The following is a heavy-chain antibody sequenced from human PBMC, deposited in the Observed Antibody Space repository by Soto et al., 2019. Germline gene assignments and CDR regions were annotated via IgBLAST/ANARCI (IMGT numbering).Heavy chain of an antibody. J-gene: IGHJ4*02. V-gene: IGHV3-30-3*01. CDR1: GFSFSDYA. CDR2: ISYDGIKK. CDR3: PSDTTGTGGGDLDY. Sequence: QVQLVESGGGVVHPGTSLRLSCAASGFSFSDYAMHWVRQAPGKGLEWVAVISYDGIKKRYADSVKGRFTISRDNSKNTLYLQLNSLRPEDTVVYYCPSDTTGTGGGDLDYWGQGTLVTVSS. D-gene: IGHD1-1*01.